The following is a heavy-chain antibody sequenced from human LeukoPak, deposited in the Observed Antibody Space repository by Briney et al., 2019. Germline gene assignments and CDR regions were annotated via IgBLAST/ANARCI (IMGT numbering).Heavy chain of an antibody. CDR1: GFTVSANY. D-gene: IGHD3-22*01. Sequence: GGSLRLSCAASGFTVSANYMNWVRQAPGKGLEWVSVIYSGGSTYYADSVKDRFTISRDNSKNTLYLQMNSLRAEDTAVYYCARDLAYYYDSSYDWGQGTLVTVSS. CDR3: ARDLAYYYDSSYD. J-gene: IGHJ4*02. CDR2: IYSGGST. V-gene: IGHV3-66*01.